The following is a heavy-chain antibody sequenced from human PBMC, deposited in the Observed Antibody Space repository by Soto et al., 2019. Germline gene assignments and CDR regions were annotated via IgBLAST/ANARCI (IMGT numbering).Heavy chain of an antibody. D-gene: IGHD2-15*01. CDR1: GFTVSSNY. V-gene: IGHV3-66*01. CDR2: IYSGGST. CDR3: ARDKKHCSGGSCYNWFDP. Sequence: GGSLRLSCAASGFTVSSNYMSWVRQAPGKGLEWVSVIYSGGSTYYADSMKGRFTISRDNSKNTLYLQMNSLRAEDTAVYYCARDKKHCSGGSCYNWFDPWGQGTLVTVSS. J-gene: IGHJ5*02.